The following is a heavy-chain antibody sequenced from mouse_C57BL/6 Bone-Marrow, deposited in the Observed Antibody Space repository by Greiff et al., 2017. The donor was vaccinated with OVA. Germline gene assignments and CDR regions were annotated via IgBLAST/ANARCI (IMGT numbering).Heavy chain of an antibody. D-gene: IGHD2-3*01. CDR3: ARDDGY. CDR2: IHYDGSRT. CDR1: GFTFSAYY. V-gene: IGHV5-16*01. J-gene: IGHJ3*01. Sequence: EVMLVESEGGLVQPGSSMKLSCTASGFTFSAYYISFFPPFPSPFLSFVANIHYDGSRTYYLDSLKSRFIISRDNAKNILYLQMSSLKSEDTATYYCARDDGYWGQGTLVTVSA.